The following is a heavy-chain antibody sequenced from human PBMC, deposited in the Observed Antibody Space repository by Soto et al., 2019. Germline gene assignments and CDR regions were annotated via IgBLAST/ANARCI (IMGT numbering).Heavy chain of an antibody. J-gene: IGHJ4*02. V-gene: IGHV3-30-3*01. D-gene: IGHD6-19*01. CDR1: GFTFSSYA. Sequence: QVQLVESGGGVVQPGRSLRLSCAASGFTFSSYAMHWVRQAPGKGLEWVAVISYDGSNKYYADSVKGRFIISRDNSKNTLYLQMNSLRAEDTAVYYCARAVRAVARSPPDYWGQGTLVTVSS. CDR3: ARAVRAVARSPPDY. CDR2: ISYDGSNK.